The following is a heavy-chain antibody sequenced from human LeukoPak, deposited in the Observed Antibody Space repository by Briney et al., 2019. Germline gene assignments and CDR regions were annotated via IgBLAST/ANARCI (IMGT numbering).Heavy chain of an antibody. J-gene: IGHJ4*02. D-gene: IGHD3-10*01. CDR3: ARLTMVRGVTFPFDY. CDR2: IYPGDSDT. V-gene: IGHV5-51*01. Sequence: GESLEISCKGSGYNFTSYWIGWGRQVPGKGLEGVGIIYPGDSDTRYSPSFQGQVTISADQSISTAYLQWSSLKASDTAMYYCARLTMVRGVTFPFDYWGQGTLVTVSS. CDR1: GYNFTSYW.